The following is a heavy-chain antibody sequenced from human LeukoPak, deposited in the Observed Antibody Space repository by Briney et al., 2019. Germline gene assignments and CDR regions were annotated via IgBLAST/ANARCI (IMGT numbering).Heavy chain of an antibody. J-gene: IGHJ4*02. CDR3: ARVAGTTPDY. D-gene: IGHD1-1*01. V-gene: IGHV1-69*04. Sequence: ASVKVSCKASGGTFSSYAISWVRQAPGQGLEWMGRIIPILGIANYAQRFQGRVTITADKSTSTAYVELSSLRSEDTAVYYCARVAGTTPDYWGQGTLVTVSS. CDR2: IIPILGIA. CDR1: GGTFSSYA.